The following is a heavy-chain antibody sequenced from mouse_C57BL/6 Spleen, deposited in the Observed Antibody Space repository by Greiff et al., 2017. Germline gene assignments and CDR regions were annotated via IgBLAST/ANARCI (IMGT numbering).Heavy chain of an antibody. D-gene: IGHD1-1*01. CDR3: ACLLRRRSDY. V-gene: IGHV1-53*01. CDR2: INPSNGGT. CDR1: GYTFTSYW. Sequence: QVQLQQPGTELVKPGASVKLSCKASGYTFTSYWMHWVKQRPGQGLEWIGTINPSNGGTNYNEKFKSKATLTGDKSYSTAYMKLRSLTSEGSAVYFFACLLRRRSDYWGQGTTLTVSS. J-gene: IGHJ2*01.